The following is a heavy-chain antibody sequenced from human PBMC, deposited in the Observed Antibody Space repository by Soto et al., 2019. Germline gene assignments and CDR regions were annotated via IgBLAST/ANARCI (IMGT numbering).Heavy chain of an antibody. V-gene: IGHV1-2*02. CDR2: INPNSGGT. CDR1: GYTFTGYY. CDR3: ARLRPDTARSYGMDV. D-gene: IGHD5-18*01. J-gene: IGHJ6*02. Sequence: ASVKVSCKASGYTFTGYYMHCVRQAPGQGLEWMGWINPNSGGTNYAQKFQGRVAMTRDTSISTAYMELSRLRSDDTAVYYCARLRPDTARSYGMDVWGQGTTVTVSS.